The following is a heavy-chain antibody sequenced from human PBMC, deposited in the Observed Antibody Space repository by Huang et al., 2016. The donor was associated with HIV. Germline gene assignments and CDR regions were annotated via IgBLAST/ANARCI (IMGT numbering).Heavy chain of an antibody. CDR2: ISNDAKTK. D-gene: IGHD6-13*01. Sequence: QVQLVESGGGVVQPGRSLRISCAASGFTFSSYGMHWVRQAPGKGLEWVAVISNDAKTKNYADSVKGRFSISRDNSKTTVYLQLNSLRLEDTAVYYCAKGGSAAAVLDFWGQGTLVTVSS. CDR1: GFTFSSYG. V-gene: IGHV3-30*18. J-gene: IGHJ4*02. CDR3: AKGGSAAAVLDF.